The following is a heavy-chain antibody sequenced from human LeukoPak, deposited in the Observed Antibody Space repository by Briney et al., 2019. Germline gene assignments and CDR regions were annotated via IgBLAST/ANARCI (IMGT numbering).Heavy chain of an antibody. CDR3: AKDGYCSGGSCSRPSYYYYSMDV. J-gene: IGHJ6*02. CDR2: ISGSGGST. Sequence: GGSLRLSCAASGFTFSSYAMSWVRQAPGKGLEWVSAISGSGGSTYYADSVKGRFTISRDNSKNTLYLQMNSLRAEDTAVYYCAKDGYCSGGSCSRPSYYYYSMDVWGQGTTVTVSS. CDR1: GFTFSSYA. D-gene: IGHD2-15*01. V-gene: IGHV3-23*01.